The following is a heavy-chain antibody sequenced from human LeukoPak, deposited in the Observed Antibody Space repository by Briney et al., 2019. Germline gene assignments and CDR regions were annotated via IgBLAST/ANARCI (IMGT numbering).Heavy chain of an antibody. Sequence: SETLSLTCTVSGGSMSDYYWTWIRQPPGKGLEWIGYIYFSGNTNCNPSLKSRITISVDTSKNQFSLKLSSVTAADTAVYYCARSGSQDAFDIWGQGTMVTVSS. J-gene: IGHJ3*02. D-gene: IGHD3-10*01. CDR1: GGSMSDYY. V-gene: IGHV4-59*08. CDR3: ARSGSQDAFDI. CDR2: IYFSGNT.